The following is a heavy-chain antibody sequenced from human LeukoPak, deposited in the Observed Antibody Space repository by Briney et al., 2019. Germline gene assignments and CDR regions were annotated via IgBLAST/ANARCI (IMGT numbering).Heavy chain of an antibody. CDR2: IYYSGST. J-gene: IGHJ3*02. V-gene: IGHV4-39*07. Sequence: SETLSLTCTVSGGSINSSPYYWGWIRQPPGKGLEWIGKIYYSGSTYYNPSLKSRVTISIDTSKNQFSLKLSSVTAADTAVYYCARSGCSGGSCYSQRGAFDIWGQGTMVTVSS. CDR3: ARSGCSGGSCYSQRGAFDI. D-gene: IGHD2-15*01. CDR1: GGSINSSPYY.